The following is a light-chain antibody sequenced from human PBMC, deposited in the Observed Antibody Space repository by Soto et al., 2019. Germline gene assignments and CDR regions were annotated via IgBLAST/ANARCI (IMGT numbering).Light chain of an antibody. CDR2: EDT. CDR1: SSDVGSYDL. J-gene: IGLJ1*01. V-gene: IGLV2-23*01. Sequence: QSALTQPAFVSGSPGQSITISCTGTSSDVGSYDLVSWYQQPPGKAPKLMIYEDTKRPSGISTRFSGSKSGNAASLTISGLQAEDEADYYCCSYAGSGTFVFGTGTKLTVL. CDR3: CSYAGSGTFV.